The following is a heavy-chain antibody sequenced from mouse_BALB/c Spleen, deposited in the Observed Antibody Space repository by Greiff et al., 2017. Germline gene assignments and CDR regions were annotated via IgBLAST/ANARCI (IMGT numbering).Heavy chain of an antibody. CDR2: ISSGSSTI. V-gene: IGHV5-17*02. Sequence: EVKLMESGGGLVQPGGSRKLSCAASGFTFSSFGMHWVRQAPEKGLEWVVYISSGSSTIYYADKVKGRITISRNNPNNPLFLQMTSLSSEDTAMYYYARHYYGSSHYAMDYWGQGTSVTVSS. CDR1: GFTFSSFG. J-gene: IGHJ4*01. CDR3: ARHYYGSSHYAMDY. D-gene: IGHD1-1*01.